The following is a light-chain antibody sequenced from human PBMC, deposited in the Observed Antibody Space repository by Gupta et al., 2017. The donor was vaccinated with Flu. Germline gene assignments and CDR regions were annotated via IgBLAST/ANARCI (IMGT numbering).Light chain of an antibody. Sequence: QSALTPPASVSGSPGQSINISCTGTSSDVGRSNSVSWYRQDPGKAPKLIIYDVISRPSGVSSRFSGSKSGNTASLTISGLQAEDETDYYCSSYTSTDTFYVFGTGTKVTVL. J-gene: IGLJ1*01. CDR3: SSYTSTDTFYV. CDR1: SSDVGRSNS. CDR2: DVI. V-gene: IGLV2-14*01.